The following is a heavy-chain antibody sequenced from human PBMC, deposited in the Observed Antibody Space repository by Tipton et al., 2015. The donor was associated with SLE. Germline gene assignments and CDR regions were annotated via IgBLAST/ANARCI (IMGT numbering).Heavy chain of an antibody. CDR1: GGSISSGGYS. Sequence: TLSLTCAVSGGSISSGGYSWSWIRQPPGKGLEWIGSIYHSGSTYYNSSLESRVTISVDTSKNQFSLKLSSVTAADTAVYYCARGIKGPFDYWGQGTLVTVSS. CDR2: IYHSGST. V-gene: IGHV4-30-2*03. D-gene: IGHD3-3*02. CDR3: ARGIKGPFDY. J-gene: IGHJ4*02.